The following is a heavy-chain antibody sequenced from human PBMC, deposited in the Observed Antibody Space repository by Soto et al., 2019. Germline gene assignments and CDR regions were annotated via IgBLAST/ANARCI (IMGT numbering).Heavy chain of an antibody. D-gene: IGHD6-13*01. Sequence: SVKVSCKASGGTFSSYAISWVRQAPGQGLEWMGGIIPIFGTANYAQKFQGRVTITADESTSTAYMELSSLRSEDTAVYYCARDPAPYIAAAGTGFDSWGQGTLVTVSS. CDR2: IIPIFGTA. CDR3: ARDPAPYIAAAGTGFDS. CDR1: GGTFSSYA. J-gene: IGHJ4*02. V-gene: IGHV1-69*13.